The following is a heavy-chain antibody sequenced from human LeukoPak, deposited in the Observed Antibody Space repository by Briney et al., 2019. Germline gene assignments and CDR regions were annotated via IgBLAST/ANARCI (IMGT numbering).Heavy chain of an antibody. CDR1: GGSISSHY. CDR3: ATRGSVVPNDAFDI. J-gene: IGHJ3*02. CDR2: IYYSGST. Sequence: SETLSLTCTVSGGSISSHYWSWIRQPPGKGLEWIGYIYYSGSTNYNPSLKSRVTISVDTSKNQFSLKLSSVTAADTAVYYCATRGSVVPNDAFDIWGQGTMVTVSS. D-gene: IGHD2-2*01. V-gene: IGHV4-59*11.